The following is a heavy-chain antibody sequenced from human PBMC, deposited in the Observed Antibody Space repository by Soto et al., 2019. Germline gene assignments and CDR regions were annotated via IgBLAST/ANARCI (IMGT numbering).Heavy chain of an antibody. D-gene: IGHD3-22*01. J-gene: IGHJ4*02. CDR3: TTDFHYYDSSGYYDWP. CDR1: GFTFSSHA. V-gene: IGHV3-23*01. CDR2: ISGSGGTT. Sequence: PGGSLRLSCAASGFTFSSHAMSWIRQAPGKGLEWVSAISGSGGTTDYAAPVKGRFTISRDDSKNTLYLQMNSLKTEDTAVYYCTTDFHYYDSSGYYDWPWGQGTLVTVSS.